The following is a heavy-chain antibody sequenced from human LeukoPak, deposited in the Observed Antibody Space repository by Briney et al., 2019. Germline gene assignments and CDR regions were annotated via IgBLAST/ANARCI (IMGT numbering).Heavy chain of an antibody. J-gene: IGHJ4*02. V-gene: IGHV3-7*01. CDR3: ARVEDYDFWSGFDY. CDR1: GLTLSPYW. CDR2: IRQDGSEK. D-gene: IGHD3-3*01. Sequence: GGSLRLSCTASGLTLSPYWMTWVRQAPGKGLEWVANIRQDGSEKYYVDSVKGRFTISRDNSKNSLYLQMNSLRAEDTAVYYCARVEDYDFWSGFDYWGQGTLVTVSS.